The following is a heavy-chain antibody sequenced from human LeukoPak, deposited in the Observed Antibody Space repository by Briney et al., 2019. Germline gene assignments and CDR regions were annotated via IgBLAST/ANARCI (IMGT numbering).Heavy chain of an antibody. V-gene: IGHV3-48*04. CDR1: GFTFSSYS. CDR3: ARSSSSWTEDPHFDY. CDR2: ISSSSSTI. D-gene: IGHD6-13*01. Sequence: PGGSLRLSCAASGFTFSSYSMNWVRQAPGKGLEWVSYISSSSSTIYYADSVKGRFTISRDNAENSLYLQMNSLRAEDTAVYYCARSSSSWTEDPHFDYWGQGTLVTVSS. J-gene: IGHJ4*02.